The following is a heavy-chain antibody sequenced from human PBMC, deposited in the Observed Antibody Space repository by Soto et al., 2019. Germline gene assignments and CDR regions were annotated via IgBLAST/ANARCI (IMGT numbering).Heavy chain of an antibody. J-gene: IGHJ6*02. CDR2: IYYSGST. V-gene: IGHV4-59*01. CDR3: ARESPGYYDSSGYNYYGMDV. Sequence: PSETLSLTCTVSGGSISSYYWSWIRQPPGKGLEWIGYIYYSGSTNYNLSLKSRVTISVDTSKNQFSLKLSSVTAADTAAYCGARESPGYYDSSGYNYYGMDVWGQGTTVTVSS. D-gene: IGHD3-22*01. CDR1: GGSISSYY.